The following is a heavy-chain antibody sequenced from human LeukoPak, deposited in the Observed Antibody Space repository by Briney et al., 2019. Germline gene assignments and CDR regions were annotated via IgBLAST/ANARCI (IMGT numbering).Heavy chain of an antibody. J-gene: IGHJ3*02. CDR3: ARHVRPEGYPDAFDI. Sequence: SETLSLTCTVSGGSISSSSYYWGWIRQPPGKGLEWIGSIYYSGSTHYNPSLKSRVTISVDTSKNQFSLKLSSVTAADTAVYYCARHVRPEGYPDAFDIWGQGTMVTVSS. CDR1: GGSISSSSYY. D-gene: IGHD5-12*01. V-gene: IGHV4-39*01. CDR2: IYYSGST.